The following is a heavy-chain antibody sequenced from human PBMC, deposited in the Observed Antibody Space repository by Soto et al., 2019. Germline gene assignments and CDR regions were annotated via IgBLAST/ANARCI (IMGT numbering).Heavy chain of an antibody. CDR1: GFTYDDYA. D-gene: IGHD1-26*01. CDR3: VKDLRAGSKSYGLPPVGPRARIRGFFDS. CDR2: ISWNSGSI. V-gene: IGHV3-9*01. Sequence: EVQLVESGGGLVQPGGSLRLSCAASGFTYDDYAMHWVRQGTGKGLEWVSGISWNSGSIGYADSVKGRFTISRDNAKNSLELQMNTLRAEDTALYYCVKDLRAGSKSYGLPPVGPRARIRGFFDSWGQGALVTVSS. J-gene: IGHJ4*02.